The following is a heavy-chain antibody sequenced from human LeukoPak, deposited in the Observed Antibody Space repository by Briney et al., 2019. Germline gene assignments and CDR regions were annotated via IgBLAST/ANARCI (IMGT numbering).Heavy chain of an antibody. CDR1: GFTFSSYG. V-gene: IGHV3-30*03. D-gene: IGHD3-3*01. CDR2: ISYDGSNK. CDR3: VGGYSEDDFWSGSDY. J-gene: IGHJ4*02. Sequence: PGGSLRLSCAASGFTFSSYGMHWVRQAPGKGLEWVAVISYDGSNKYYADSVKGRFTISRDNSKNTLYLQMNSLRAEDTAVYYCVGGYSEDDFWSGSDYWGQGTLVTVSS.